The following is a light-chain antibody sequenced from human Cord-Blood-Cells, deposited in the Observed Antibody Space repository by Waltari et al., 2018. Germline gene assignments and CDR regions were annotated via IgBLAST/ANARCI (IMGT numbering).Light chain of an antibody. Sequence: QSDLTQPASVSGSPGQSITISCTGTSSDVGGYIYVSWYQQHPGKAPKLMSYDVSNRPSGVSTLFTGSKSGNASSLTISGLQAEDEADYYCSSYTSSTTVFGGGTKLTVL. CDR2: DVS. J-gene: IGLJ2*01. CDR1: SSDVGGYIY. CDR3: SSYTSSTTV. V-gene: IGLV2-14*01.